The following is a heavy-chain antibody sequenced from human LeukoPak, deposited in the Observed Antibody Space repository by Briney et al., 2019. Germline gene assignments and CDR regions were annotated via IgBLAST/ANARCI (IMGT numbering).Heavy chain of an antibody. V-gene: IGHV4-38-2*01. J-gene: IGHJ6*03. CDR2: IYHSGST. CDR3: ARAGIGIRYYMDV. Sequence: PPETLSLTCAVSGYSISSGYYWGWIRPPPGKGLEWIGNIYHSGSTYYNPSLRSRVTISVDTSKNQFSLKLSSVTAADTAVYYCARAGIGIRYYMDVWGKGTTVTVSS. CDR1: GYSISSGYY. D-gene: IGHD3-10*01.